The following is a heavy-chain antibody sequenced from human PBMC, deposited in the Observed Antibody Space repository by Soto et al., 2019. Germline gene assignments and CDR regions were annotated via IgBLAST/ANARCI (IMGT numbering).Heavy chain of an antibody. V-gene: IGHV1-18*01. CDR2: ISAYTGNT. CDR3: ARVRAAAYYGMDV. CDR1: GYPFTSHG. J-gene: IGHJ6*02. Sequence: ASVKFSSKASGYPFTSHGTSWVRQAPGQGLEWMGWISAYTGNTNYAQKLQGRVPMTRNTSISTAYMELSSLRSEDTAVYYWARVRAAAYYGMDVWGQGTTVTVSS. D-gene: IGHD6-13*01.